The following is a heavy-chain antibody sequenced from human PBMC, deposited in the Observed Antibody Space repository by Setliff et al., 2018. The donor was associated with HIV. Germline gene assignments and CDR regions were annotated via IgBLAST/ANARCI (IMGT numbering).Heavy chain of an antibody. CDR1: GGSISSYY. D-gene: IGHD6-13*01. J-gene: IGHJ3*02. V-gene: IGHV4-4*07. CDR3: ARVGQQQLVLNDAFDI. Sequence: SETLSLTCTVSGGSISSYYWSWIRQPAGKGLEWIGRIYTSGSTNYNPSLKSRVTMSVDTSKNQFSLKLSSVTAADTAVYYRARVGQQQLVLNDAFDIWGQGTMVTVSS. CDR2: IYTSGST.